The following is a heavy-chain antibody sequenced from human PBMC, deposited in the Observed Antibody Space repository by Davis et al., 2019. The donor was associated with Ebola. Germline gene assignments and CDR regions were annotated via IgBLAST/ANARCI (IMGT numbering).Heavy chain of an antibody. CDR2: ISSSSSYI. J-gene: IGHJ2*01. V-gene: IGHV3-21*01. D-gene: IGHD2-15*01. Sequence: GESLKISCAASGFTFSRYTMNWVRQAPGKGLEWVSSISSSSSYIYYADSVKGRFTISRDNAKNSLYLQMNSLRAEDTAVYYCARVEGDGILFDSWYFDLWGRGTLVTVSS. CDR3: ARVEGDGILFDSWYFDL. CDR1: GFTFSRYT.